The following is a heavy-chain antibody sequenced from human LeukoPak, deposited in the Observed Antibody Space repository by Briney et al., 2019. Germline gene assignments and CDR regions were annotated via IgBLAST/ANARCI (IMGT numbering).Heavy chain of an antibody. CDR3: ARVGSSGWYHWFDP. Sequence: ASVKVSCKASGYTFTGYYLHWVRQAPGQGLEWMGWINPISGVTGSAQKFQGRVTMTRDKSISTVYMELSRLTSDDTAIYFCARVGSSGWYHWFDPWGQGTLSPSPQ. CDR1: GYTFTGYY. J-gene: IGHJ5*02. V-gene: IGHV1-2*02. D-gene: IGHD6-19*01. CDR2: INPISGVT.